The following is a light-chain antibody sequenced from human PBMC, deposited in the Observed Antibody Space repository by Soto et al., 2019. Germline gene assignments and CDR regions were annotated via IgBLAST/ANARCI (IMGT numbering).Light chain of an antibody. CDR2: DAS. Sequence: EVVLTQSPATLSLSPWGSATLSCRASQNVDNYLAWYQQKPGQAPRLLLYDASNRATGIPARFSGSGSGTAFTLTISSLEPEDSAVYYCQQCSFWPRITFGQGTRLEIK. CDR3: QQCSFWPRIT. CDR1: QNVDNY. V-gene: IGKV3-11*01. J-gene: IGKJ5*01.